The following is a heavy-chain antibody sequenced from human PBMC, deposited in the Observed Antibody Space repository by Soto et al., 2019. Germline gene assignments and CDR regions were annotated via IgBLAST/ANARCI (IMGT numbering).Heavy chain of an antibody. Sequence: PGGSLRLSCATSGFILSDCAMNWVRQAPGKGLEWVSYISSSSSVIYYANSVKGRFTISRDNSKNTLYLQMGSLRAEDMAVYYCARTQTPTYIILSAFDIWGQGTMVTVSS. D-gene: IGHD1-20*01. V-gene: IGHV3-48*01. CDR1: GFILSDCA. J-gene: IGHJ3*02. CDR3: ARTQTPTYIILSAFDI. CDR2: ISSSSSVI.